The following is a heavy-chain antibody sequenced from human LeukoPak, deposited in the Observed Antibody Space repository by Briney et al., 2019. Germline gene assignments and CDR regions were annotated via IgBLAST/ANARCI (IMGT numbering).Heavy chain of an antibody. CDR2: IYSGGST. CDR1: GFTVSSNY. V-gene: IGHV3-53*05. Sequence: VGSLRLSCAASGFTVSSNYMSWVRQAPGKGLEWVSVIYSGGSTYYADSVKGRFTISRDNSKNTLYLQMNSLRAEDTAVYYCAKDRSPYAYYGMDVWGQGTTVTVSS. J-gene: IGHJ6*02. CDR3: AKDRSPYAYYGMDV. D-gene: IGHD2-2*01.